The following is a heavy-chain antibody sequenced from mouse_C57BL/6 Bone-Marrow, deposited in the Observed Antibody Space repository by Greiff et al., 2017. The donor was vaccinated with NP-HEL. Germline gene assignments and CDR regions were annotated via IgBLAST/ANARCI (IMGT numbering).Heavy chain of an antibody. D-gene: IGHD3-2*02. V-gene: IGHV1-53*01. J-gene: IGHJ2*01. Sequence: QVHVKQPGTELVKPGASVKLSCKASGYTFTSYWMHWLKQRPGQGLEWIGNINPNNGGTNDNEKFKTKATMTVDKSSSTAYMQLSSLTSEDSAVYYCASDSGYAFDYWGQGTTLTVSS. CDR3: ASDSGYAFDY. CDR1: GYTFTSYW. CDR2: INPNNGGT.